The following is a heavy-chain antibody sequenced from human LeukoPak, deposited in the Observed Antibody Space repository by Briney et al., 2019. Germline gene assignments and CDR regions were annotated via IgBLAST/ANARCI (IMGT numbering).Heavy chain of an antibody. D-gene: IGHD6-13*01. CDR2: ISYDGSNK. V-gene: IGHV3-30-3*01. J-gene: IGHJ4*02. CDR1: GFAFSSYA. CDR3: ASLQAGRRYSSSWSRDY. Sequence: GGSLRLSCAASGFAFSSYAMHWVRQAPGKGLEWVAVISYDGSNKYYADSVKGRFTIFRDNSKNTLYLQMNSLRAEDTAVYYCASLQAGRRYSSSWSRDYWGQGTLVTVSS.